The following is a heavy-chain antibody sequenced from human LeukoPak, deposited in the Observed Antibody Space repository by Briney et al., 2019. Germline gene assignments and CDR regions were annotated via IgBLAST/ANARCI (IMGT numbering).Heavy chain of an antibody. V-gene: IGHV2-5*02. CDR1: GFSLSTSGVG. CDR2: IYWDDDK. Sequence: KSGPTLVNPTQTLTLTCTFSGFSLSTSGVGVGWIRQPPGKALEWLALIYWDDDKRYSPSLKSRLTITKDTSKNQVVLTMTNMDPVDTATYYCAHTELLLWFGELSPVPPKHWGQGTLVTVSS. J-gene: IGHJ4*02. CDR3: AHTELLLWFGELSPVPPKH. D-gene: IGHD3-10*01.